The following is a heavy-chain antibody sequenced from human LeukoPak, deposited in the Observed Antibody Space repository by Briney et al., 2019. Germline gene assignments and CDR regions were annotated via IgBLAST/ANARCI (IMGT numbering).Heavy chain of an antibody. CDR2: IYYSGST. Sequence: PSETLSLTCTVSGGSISSGDYYWSWIRQPPGKGLEWIGYIYYSGSTYYNPSLKSRVTISVDTSKNQFSLKLSSVTAADTAVYYCARASSSGYYLIDYWGQGTLVTVSS. V-gene: IGHV4-30-4*01. D-gene: IGHD3-22*01. CDR1: GGSISSGDYY. CDR3: ARASSSGYYLIDY. J-gene: IGHJ4*02.